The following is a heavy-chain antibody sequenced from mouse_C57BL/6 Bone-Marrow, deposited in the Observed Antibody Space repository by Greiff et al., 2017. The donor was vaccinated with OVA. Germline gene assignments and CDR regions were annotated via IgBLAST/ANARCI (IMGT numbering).Heavy chain of an antibody. V-gene: IGHV1-64*01. D-gene: IGHD2-4*01. CDR1: GYTFTSYW. CDR3: ASYDYDLYWYFDV. CDR2: IHPNSGST. Sequence: QVQLQQPGAELVKPGASVTLSCKASGYTFTSYWMHWVKQRPGQGLEWIGMIHPNSGSTNYNEKFKSKATLTVDKSSSTAYMQLSSLTSEDSAVYYCASYDYDLYWYFDVWGTGTTVTVSS. J-gene: IGHJ1*03.